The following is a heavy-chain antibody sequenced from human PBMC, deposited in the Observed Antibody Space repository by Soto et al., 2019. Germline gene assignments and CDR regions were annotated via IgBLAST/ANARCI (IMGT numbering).Heavy chain of an antibody. D-gene: IGHD2-21*02. CDR2: ISAYNGNT. CDR3: ARVDIVVVTAILDY. Sequence: VSVTVSCTASGYTFTSYGISWVRQTPGQGLEWMGWISAYNGNTNYAQKLQGRVTMTTDTSTSTAYMELRSLRSDDTAVYYCARVDIVVVTAILDYWGQGTLVTVS. CDR1: GYTFTSYG. V-gene: IGHV1-18*01. J-gene: IGHJ4*02.